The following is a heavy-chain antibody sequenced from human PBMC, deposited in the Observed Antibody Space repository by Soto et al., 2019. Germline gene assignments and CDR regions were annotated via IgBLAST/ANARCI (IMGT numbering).Heavy chain of an antibody. Sequence: QVQLQESGPGLVKPSETLSLTCTVSGGLITDYYWSWVRQPPGKGLEWIGYVYYREVTNYNPSLKTRVTISVDTSKNRLFLRLSSVTAADTAVYYCAGDGQQQLEPLYFDLWGRGTLVTVSS. CDR2: VYYREVT. CDR3: AGDGQQQLEPLYFDL. J-gene: IGHJ2*01. V-gene: IGHV4-59*01. D-gene: IGHD6-13*01. CDR1: GGLITDYY.